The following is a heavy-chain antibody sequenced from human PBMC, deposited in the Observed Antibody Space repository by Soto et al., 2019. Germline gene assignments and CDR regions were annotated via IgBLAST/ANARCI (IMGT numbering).Heavy chain of an antibody. CDR2: MNPNSGNT. Sequence: VASVKVSCKASGDTFTNYDIKWVRQAIGQGLEWMGWMNPNSGNTGYAQKFQGRVTMTRNTSISTAYMELSSLRSEDTAVYYCARGRNGMDVWGQGTTVTVSS. CDR1: GDTFTNYD. V-gene: IGHV1-8*01. J-gene: IGHJ6*02. CDR3: ARGRNGMDV.